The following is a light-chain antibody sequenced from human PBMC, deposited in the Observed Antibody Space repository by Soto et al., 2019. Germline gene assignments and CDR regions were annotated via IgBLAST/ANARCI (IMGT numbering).Light chain of an antibody. Sequence: QSALTQPASVSGSPGQSITISCTGTSGDIGSYNRVSWYQQHPGKAPKLIIYEVTDRPSGVSNRFSGSKSGNTASLTISGLKAEDEAEYSCSSYTNINTRACVFGTGTKLTVL. CDR2: EVT. J-gene: IGLJ1*01. V-gene: IGLV2-14*01. CDR1: SGDIGSYNR. CDR3: SSYTNINTRACV.